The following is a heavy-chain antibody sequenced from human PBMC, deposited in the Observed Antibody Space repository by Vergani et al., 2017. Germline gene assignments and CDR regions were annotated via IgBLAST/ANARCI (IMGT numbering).Heavy chain of an antibody. CDR1: ENPFTSYD. J-gene: IGHJ5*02. Sequence: QVQLVQSGAEVKKPGPPLKFSSKALENPFTSYDINWVRQATGQGLEWMGWMNPNSGNTGYAQKFQGRVTMTRNTSISTAYMELSSLRSEDTAVYYCARRRLSSSSPWFDPWGQGTLVTVSS. V-gene: IGHV1-8*01. CDR2: MNPNSGNT. CDR3: ARRRLSSSSPWFDP. D-gene: IGHD6-6*01.